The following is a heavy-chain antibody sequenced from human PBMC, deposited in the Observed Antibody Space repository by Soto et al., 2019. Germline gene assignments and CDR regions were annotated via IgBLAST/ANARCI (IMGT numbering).Heavy chain of an antibody. Sequence: QLQLQESGPGLVKPSETLSLTCTVSGGSISSSLNYWGWIRQPPGKGLEWIGSIYYSGSTYDNPSLKSRVTMSVDTSKNQFSLKLSSVTAEDTAVYYCARHIRGAVTMNWFDPWGQGTLVTVSS. CDR1: GGSISSSLNY. CDR2: IYYSGST. V-gene: IGHV4-39*01. D-gene: IGHD4-17*01. CDR3: ARHIRGAVTMNWFDP. J-gene: IGHJ5*02.